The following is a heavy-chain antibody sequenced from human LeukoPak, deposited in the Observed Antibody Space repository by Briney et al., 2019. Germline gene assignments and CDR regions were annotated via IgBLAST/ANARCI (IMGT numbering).Heavy chain of an antibody. V-gene: IGHV1-3*01. CDR1: GYTFTTYA. D-gene: IGHD3-9*01. CDR3: GREHDTLTGFSFDS. CDR2: INAGNGNT. Sequence: GASVKVSCKASGYTFTTYAIQWVRQAPGQRLEWMGWINAGNGNTKYSQNFQGRVSITRGTPASTAYMELSSLRSEDTAVYFCGREHDTLTGFSFDSWGQGTMVTVSS. J-gene: IGHJ4*02.